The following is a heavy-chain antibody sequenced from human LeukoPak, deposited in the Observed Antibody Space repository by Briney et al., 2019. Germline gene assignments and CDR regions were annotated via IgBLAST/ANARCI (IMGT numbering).Heavy chain of an antibody. CDR1: GYTFTGYY. V-gene: IGHV1-2*02. D-gene: IGHD1-26*01. CDR2: ISPNSGGT. Sequence: GASVKVSCKASGYTFTGYYMHWVRQAPGQGLEWMGWISPNSGGTNYAQKFQGRVTMTRDTSISTAYMELSRLRSDDTAVYYCARDESGGAGFDPWGQGTLVTVSS. CDR3: ARDESGGAGFDP. J-gene: IGHJ5*02.